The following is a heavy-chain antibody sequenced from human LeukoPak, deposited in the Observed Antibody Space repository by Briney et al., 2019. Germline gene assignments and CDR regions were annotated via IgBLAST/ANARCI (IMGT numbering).Heavy chain of an antibody. V-gene: IGHV1-46*01. J-gene: IGHJ4*02. CDR1: GYTFTSYY. CDR2: INPSGGST. CDR3: ARGSSWYGFEY. D-gene: IGHD6-13*01. Sequence: AASVKVSCTASGYTFTSYYMHWVRQAPGQGLEWMGIINPSGGSTSYAQKFQGGVTMTRDTSTSTVYMELSSLRSEDTAVYYCARGSSWYGFEYWGQGTLVTVSS.